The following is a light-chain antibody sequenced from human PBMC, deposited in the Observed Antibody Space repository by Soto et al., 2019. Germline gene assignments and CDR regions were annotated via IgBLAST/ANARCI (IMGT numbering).Light chain of an antibody. CDR3: NSYTSTSTSYV. J-gene: IGLJ1*01. CDR1: SSDVGGYNY. CDR2: DVS. V-gene: IGLV2-14*03. Sequence: QSVLTQPASLSGSPGQSITISCTGTSSDVGGYNYVSWYQHHPGKAPKLMIYDVSNRPSGVSNRFSGSKSGNTASLTISGLQAEDEADYYCNSYTSTSTSYVFGTGTKVTVL.